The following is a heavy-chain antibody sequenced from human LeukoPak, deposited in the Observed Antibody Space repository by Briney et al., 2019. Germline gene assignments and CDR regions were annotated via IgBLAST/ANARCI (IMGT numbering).Heavy chain of an antibody. V-gene: IGHV3-7*05. J-gene: IGHJ4*02. Sequence: GGSLRLSCAASGFTFSNYWMSWVRQAPGKGLEWVANIKRDGSEKYCVDSVKGRFTISRDNAKNSLYLQMNSLRAEDAAVYYCVREPYYYDGSGVFDYWGQGSLVTVSS. CDR3: VREPYYYDGSGVFDY. D-gene: IGHD3-22*01. CDR2: IKRDGSEK. CDR1: GFTFSNYW.